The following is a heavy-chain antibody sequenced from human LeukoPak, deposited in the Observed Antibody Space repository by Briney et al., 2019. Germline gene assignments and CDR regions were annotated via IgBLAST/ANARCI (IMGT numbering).Heavy chain of an antibody. CDR3: ARPLRESGYFYFDY. CDR2: ISDSSTTI. CDR1: GFTFRSYS. J-gene: IGHJ4*02. Sequence: GGSLRLSCAASGFTFRSYSMNWVRQAPGKGLEWVSYISDSSTTIYYADSVKGRFTISRDNAKNSLYLQMNSLRAEDTAVYYCARPLRESGYFYFDYWGQGTLVTVSS. V-gene: IGHV3-48*04. D-gene: IGHD3-3*01.